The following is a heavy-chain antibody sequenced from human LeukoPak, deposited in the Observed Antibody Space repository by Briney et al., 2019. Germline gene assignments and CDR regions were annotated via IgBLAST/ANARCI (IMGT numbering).Heavy chain of an antibody. J-gene: IGHJ4*02. V-gene: IGHV3-7*01. CDR1: GLIFTDFW. D-gene: IGHD2-2*01. CDR2: IKPDGNEK. Sequence: GGSLRLSCAASGLIFTDFWMNWVRLAPGRGLEWLANIKPDGNEKYYVDSVKGRFAISRDNAKNEVYLEMNSLRAEDTGVYYCSGRDSSRSPRAYWGQGTLVSVSS. CDR3: SGRDSSRSPRAY.